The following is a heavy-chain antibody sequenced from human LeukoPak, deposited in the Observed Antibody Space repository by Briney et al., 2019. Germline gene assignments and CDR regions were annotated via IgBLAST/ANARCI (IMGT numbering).Heavy chain of an antibody. Sequence: GGSLRLSCAASGFTFSSYSMNWVRQAPGKGLEWVSSISSSSSYIYYADSVKGRFTISRDNAKNSLYLQMNSLRAEDTAVYYCAREREAADPNYYGMDVWGQGTTVTVSS. CDR3: AREREAADPNYYGMDV. V-gene: IGHV3-21*01. CDR2: ISSSSSYI. D-gene: IGHD6-13*01. CDR1: GFTFSSYS. J-gene: IGHJ6*02.